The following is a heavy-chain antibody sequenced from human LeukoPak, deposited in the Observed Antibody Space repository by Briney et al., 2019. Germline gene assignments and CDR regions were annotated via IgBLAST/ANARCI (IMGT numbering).Heavy chain of an antibody. CDR3: ARQDGIAMYYSDS. CDR1: GYXFTSYW. D-gene: IGHD2-8*01. V-gene: IGHV5-51*01. J-gene: IGHJ4*02. CDR2: IYAGDSDT. Sequence: GESLKISCNGSGYXFTSYWICWVRQMPGKGLEWMGIIYAGDSDTRYSPSFQGQVTISADRSISTAYLQWGSLKASDTALYYCARQDGIAMYYSDSWGQGTLVTVSS.